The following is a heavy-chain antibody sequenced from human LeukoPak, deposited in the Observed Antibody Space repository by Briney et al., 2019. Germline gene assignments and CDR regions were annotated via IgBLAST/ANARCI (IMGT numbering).Heavy chain of an antibody. Sequence: GGSLRLSCAASGFTFSSYSMNWVRQAPGKGLEWVSGINWNGGSTGYADSVKGRFTISRDNAKNSLYLQMNSLRAEDTALYYCARDHSSSRTPFDYWGQGTLVTVSS. V-gene: IGHV3-20*04. D-gene: IGHD6-13*01. CDR3: ARDHSSSRTPFDY. CDR1: GFTFSSYS. J-gene: IGHJ4*02. CDR2: INWNGGST.